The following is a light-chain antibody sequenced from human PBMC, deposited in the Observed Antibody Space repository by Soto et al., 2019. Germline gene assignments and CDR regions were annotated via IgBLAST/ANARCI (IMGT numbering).Light chain of an antibody. CDR2: GAS. V-gene: IGKV3-20*01. CDR3: QQYGSSSPAT. J-gene: IGKJ4*01. CDR1: QSVSSNY. Sequence: ENVLTQSPGTLSLSPGERATLSCRASQSVSSNYLAWYQQKPGQAPRLLIYGASSRATGIPDRFSGSGSGTDFTLTISRLEPEDFAVYYCQQYGSSSPATFGGGTKVEIK.